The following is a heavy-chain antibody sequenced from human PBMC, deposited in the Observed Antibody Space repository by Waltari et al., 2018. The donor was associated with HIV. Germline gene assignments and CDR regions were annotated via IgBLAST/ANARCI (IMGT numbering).Heavy chain of an antibody. CDR1: GFTFSNYA. CDR3: AQDPRSYGWSRFGN. J-gene: IGHJ4*02. Sequence: EVQLLESGGGLVQPGGSLRLSCAASGFTFSNYAMNWVRQTQGGGLEWVSAITVNGVNTYYADSVRGRFTISRDDSKNTLFLQMNSLRAEDTAVYYCAQDPRSYGWSRFGNWGQGTLVTVSS. V-gene: IGHV3-23*01. CDR2: ITVNGVNT. D-gene: IGHD3-10*01.